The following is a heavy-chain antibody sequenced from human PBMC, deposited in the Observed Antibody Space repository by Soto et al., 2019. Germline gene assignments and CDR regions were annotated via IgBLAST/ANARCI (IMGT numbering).Heavy chain of an antibody. V-gene: IGHV1-3*01. D-gene: IGHD2-21*02. CDR3: ARSIVVVTALDY. Sequence: GASVKVSCKASGYTFTNYAMHWVRLAPGQGLEWMGWINAGNGNTKYSQKFQGRVTITRDTSASTAYMELSSLRSEDTAVYYCARSIVVVTALDYWGQGTLVTVSS. CDR1: GYTFTNYA. CDR2: INAGNGNT. J-gene: IGHJ4*02.